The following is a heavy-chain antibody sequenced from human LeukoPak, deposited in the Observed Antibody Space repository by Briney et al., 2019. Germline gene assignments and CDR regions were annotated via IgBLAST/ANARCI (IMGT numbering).Heavy chain of an antibody. CDR1: GGSIGSYY. J-gene: IGHJ3*02. D-gene: IGHD2-15*01. V-gene: IGHV4-59*01. CDR3: ARTDIVVVVAATRFNHAFDI. CDR2: IYDSGST. Sequence: SETLSLTCTVSGGSIGSYYWSWIRQPPGKGLEWIGYIYDSGSTNYNPSLKSRVTISVDTSKNQFSLKLSSVTAADTAVYYCARTDIVVVVAATRFNHAFDIWGQGTMVTVSS.